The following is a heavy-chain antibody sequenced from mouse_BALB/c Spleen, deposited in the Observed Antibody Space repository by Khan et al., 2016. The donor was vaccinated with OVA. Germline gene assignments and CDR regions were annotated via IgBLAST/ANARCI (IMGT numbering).Heavy chain of an antibody. Sequence: EVQLQESGPGLVKPSQSLSLTCSATGYSITSAYYWYWIRQFPGNELEWMGYITSGDTFNYNPSLRNRISITRDTSRNQFFLKLNSVTPEDTATYYYTRAELWFDYWGQGTLVTVSA. CDR2: ITSGDTF. CDR1: GYSITSAYY. CDR3: TRAELWFDY. V-gene: IGHV3-6*02. J-gene: IGHJ3*01.